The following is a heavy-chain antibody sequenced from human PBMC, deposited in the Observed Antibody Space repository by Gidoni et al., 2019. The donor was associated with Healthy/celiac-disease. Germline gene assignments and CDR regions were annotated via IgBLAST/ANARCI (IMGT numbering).Heavy chain of an antibody. D-gene: IGHD2-15*01. CDR3: AKDRILCSGGSCYYNSYGMDV. CDR1: VFTFGSYA. J-gene: IGHJ6*02. CDR2: ISGSGGST. Sequence: EVQLLESGGGLVQPGGSLRLSCAASVFTFGSYAMSWVRQAPGKGLEWVSAISGSGGSTYYADSVKGRFTISRDNSKNTLYLQMNSLRAEDTAVYYWAKDRILCSGGSCYYNSYGMDVWGQGTTVTVSS. V-gene: IGHV3-23*01.